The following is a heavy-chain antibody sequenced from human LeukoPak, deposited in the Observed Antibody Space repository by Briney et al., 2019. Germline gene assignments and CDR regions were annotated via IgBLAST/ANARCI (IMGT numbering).Heavy chain of an antibody. CDR1: GFTFSSYG. V-gene: IGHV3-30*02. CDR3: ARGFVNLPGYWGV. D-gene: IGHD3-9*01. J-gene: IGHJ6*04. Sequence: GGSLRLSCAASGFTFSSYGMHWVRQAPGKGLEWVAFIRYDGSNKYYADSVKGRFTISRDNSKNTLYLQMNSLRAEDTAVYYCARGFVNLPGYWGVWGKGTTVTVSS. CDR2: IRYDGSNK.